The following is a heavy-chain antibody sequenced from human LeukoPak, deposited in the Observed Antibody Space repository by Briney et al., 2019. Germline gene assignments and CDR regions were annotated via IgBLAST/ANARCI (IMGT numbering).Heavy chain of an antibody. CDR2: ISAYNGNT. CDR1: GYTFTSYG. CDR3: ARDTSSSWYSANWFDP. Sequence: GASVKVSCKASGYTFTSYGISWVRQAPGQGLEWMGWISAYNGNTNYAQKLQGRVTMTTDTSTSTVYMELRSLRSDDTAVYYCARDTSSSWYSANWFDPWGQGTLVTVSS. D-gene: IGHD6-13*01. V-gene: IGHV1-18*04. J-gene: IGHJ5*02.